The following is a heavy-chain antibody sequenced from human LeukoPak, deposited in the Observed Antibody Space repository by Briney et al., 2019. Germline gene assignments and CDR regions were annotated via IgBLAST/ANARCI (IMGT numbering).Heavy chain of an antibody. V-gene: IGHV4-39*01. CDR1: GGSISTSRY. CDR3: ARQSCSSTSCYFSFGGAYAY. Sequence: SETLSLTCTVSGGSISTSRYWGWIRPAPGKGLEWIGSICHSGSTYYNPSLKSRISISVDMSKNQFSLQLSSVTAADTAVYYCARQSCSSTSCYFSFGGAYAYWGQGTLVTVSS. D-gene: IGHD2-2*01. CDR2: ICHSGST. J-gene: IGHJ4*02.